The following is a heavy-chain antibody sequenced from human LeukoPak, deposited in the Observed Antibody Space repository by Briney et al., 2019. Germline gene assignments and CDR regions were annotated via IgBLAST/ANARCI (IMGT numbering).Heavy chain of an antibody. D-gene: IGHD6-13*01. V-gene: IGHV3-7*01. J-gene: IGHJ6*02. CDR2: IKQDGSEE. Sequence: GGSLRLSCAASGFTFSSYWMSWVRQAPGKGLEWVANIKQDGSEEYYVDSVKGRFTISRDNAKNSLYLQMNSLRAEDTAVYYCARSGYSSSWIYYYYYYGMDVWGQGTTVTVSS. CDR3: ARSGYSSSWIYYYYYYGMDV. CDR1: GFTFSSYW.